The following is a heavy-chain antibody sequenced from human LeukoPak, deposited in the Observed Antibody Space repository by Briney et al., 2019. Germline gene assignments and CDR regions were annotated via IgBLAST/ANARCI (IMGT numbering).Heavy chain of an antibody. CDR3: ANTPELYYGDYEARWFDL. V-gene: IGHV3-23*01. CDR1: GFTFSSYA. CDR2: ISGSGGST. Sequence: TGGSLRLSCAASGFTFSSYAMSWVRQAPGKGLEWVSAISGSGGSTYYADSVKSRFTISRDNSKNTLYLQMNSLRAEDTAVYYCANTPELYYGDYEARWFDLWGQGTLVTVSS. D-gene: IGHD4-17*01. J-gene: IGHJ5*02.